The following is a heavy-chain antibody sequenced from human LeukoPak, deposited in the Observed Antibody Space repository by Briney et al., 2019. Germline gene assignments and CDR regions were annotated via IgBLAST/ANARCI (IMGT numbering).Heavy chain of an antibody. CDR3: ARDLYDSSGYYSNWFDT. CDR1: RGTFSSYA. CDR2: IIPIFGTA. Sequence: GASVKVSCKASRGTFSSYAISWVRQAPGQGLEWMGGIIPIFGTANYAQKFQGRVTITADESTSTAYMELSSLRSEDTAVYYCARDLYDSSGYYSNWFDTWGQGTLVTVFS. V-gene: IGHV1-69*13. D-gene: IGHD3-22*01. J-gene: IGHJ5*02.